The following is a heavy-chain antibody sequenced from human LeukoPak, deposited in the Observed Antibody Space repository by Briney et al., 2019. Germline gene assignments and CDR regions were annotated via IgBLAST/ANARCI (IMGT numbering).Heavy chain of an antibody. D-gene: IGHD2/OR15-2a*01. Sequence: SETLSLTCTVSGVSISGSYWSWIRQPPGKGLEWIGFIHYTGNTNHNPSLKNRVTISVDTSKNQPSLKLSSVTAADTAIYYCAKYGQYNFDYWGQGTLVTVSS. J-gene: IGHJ4*02. CDR2: IHYTGNT. CDR1: GVSISGSY. V-gene: IGHV4-59*01. CDR3: AKYGQYNFDY.